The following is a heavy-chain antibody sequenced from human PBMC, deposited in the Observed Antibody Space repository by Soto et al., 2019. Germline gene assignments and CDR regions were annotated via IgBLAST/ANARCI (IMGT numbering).Heavy chain of an antibody. CDR3: AGGSGDDWFDP. Sequence: PSETLSLTCSVSGASVTNSNYYWTWIRQHPGKGLEWIGFTYYSGSTNYNPSLKSRATISVDTSRNQFSLKLSSVTAADTAVYYCAGGSGDDWFDPRGQGKLVTVS. J-gene: IGHJ5*02. CDR1: GASVTNSNYY. CDR2: TYYSGST. V-gene: IGHV4-31*03. D-gene: IGHD4-17*01.